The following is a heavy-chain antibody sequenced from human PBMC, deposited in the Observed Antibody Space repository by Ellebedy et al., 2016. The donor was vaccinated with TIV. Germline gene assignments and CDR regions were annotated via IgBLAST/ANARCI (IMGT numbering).Heavy chain of an antibody. D-gene: IGHD6-19*01. CDR1: GFTFSSHW. V-gene: IGHV3-7*01. CDR3: ARDPARDGSGWYYFDY. Sequence: GGSLRLSXEASGFTFSSHWMSWVRQAPGKGLEWVAYIKEDGSKEYYLDSVKGRFTVSRDNAKNSLYLQMNSLRAEDTAVYYCARDPARDGSGWYYFDYWGQGILVTVST. CDR2: IKEDGSKE. J-gene: IGHJ4*02.